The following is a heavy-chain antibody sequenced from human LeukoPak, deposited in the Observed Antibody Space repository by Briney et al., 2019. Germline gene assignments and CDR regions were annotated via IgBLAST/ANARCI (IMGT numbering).Heavy chain of an antibody. J-gene: IGHJ4*02. D-gene: IGHD1-26*01. CDR3: ARDRVGATTGFSFDY. CDR2: IWYDGSNK. V-gene: IGHV3-33*01. CDR1: GFTFSSYG. Sequence: GGSLRLSCAASGFTFSSYGMHWVRQAPGKGLEWVAVIWYDGSNKYYADSVKGRFTISRDNSENTLYLQMNSLRAEDTAVYYCARDRVGATTGFSFDYWGQGTLVTVSS.